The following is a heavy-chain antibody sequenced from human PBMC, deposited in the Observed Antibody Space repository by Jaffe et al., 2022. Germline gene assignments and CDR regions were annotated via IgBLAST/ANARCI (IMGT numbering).Heavy chain of an antibody. V-gene: IGHV4-38-2*01. Sequence: QVQLQESGPGLVKPSETLSLTCAVSGYSISSGYYWGWIRQPPGKGLEWIGSIYHSGSTYYNPSLKSRVTISVDTSKNQFSLKLSSVTAADTAVYYCARVGATGGEVDYWGQGTLVTVSS. CDR3: ARVGATGGEVDY. CDR2: IYHSGST. CDR1: GYSISSGYY. J-gene: IGHJ4*02. D-gene: IGHD1-26*01.